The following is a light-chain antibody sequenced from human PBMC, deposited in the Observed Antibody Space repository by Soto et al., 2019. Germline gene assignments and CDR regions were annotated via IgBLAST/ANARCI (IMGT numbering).Light chain of an antibody. Sequence: EIVLTQSPGTLSLSAGDGATLSCRASQSVGSNFLAWYHHRPGRAPRLLIYGASRRATGIPDRFSGSGSGTDFTLTISRLETEDYGVYFCQQYGGSPPTFGQGTKVDIK. CDR1: QSVGSNF. CDR2: GAS. CDR3: QQYGGSPPT. V-gene: IGKV3-20*01. J-gene: IGKJ1*01.